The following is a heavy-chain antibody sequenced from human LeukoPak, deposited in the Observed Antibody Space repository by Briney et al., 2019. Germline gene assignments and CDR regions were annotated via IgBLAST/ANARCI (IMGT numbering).Heavy chain of an antibody. CDR3: VRELRYFDWLPLVN. CDR1: GFTFSSYA. Sequence: GGSLRLSCSASGFTFSSYAMHWVRQAPGKGLEYVSAISSNGGSTYYADSVKGRFTISRDNSKNTLYLQMSSLRAEDTAVYYCVRELRYFDWLPLVNWGQGTLVTVSS. D-gene: IGHD3-9*01. V-gene: IGHV3-64D*06. J-gene: IGHJ4*02. CDR2: ISSNGGST.